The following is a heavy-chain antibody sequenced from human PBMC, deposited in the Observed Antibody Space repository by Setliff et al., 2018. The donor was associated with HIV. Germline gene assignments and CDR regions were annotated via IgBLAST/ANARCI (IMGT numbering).Heavy chain of an antibody. Sequence: PGESLKISCAASGFTVSTYYMSWVRQAPGKGLEWISTIYSGGDTYHADSVKGRVTLSRDNSKNTLYLQMNSLRPEDTAVYYCARGDYYDSSGYYIDAFDVWGQGTKVTVSS. D-gene: IGHD3-22*01. CDR1: GFTVSTYY. V-gene: IGHV3-66*02. CDR3: ARGDYYDSSGYYIDAFDV. J-gene: IGHJ3*01. CDR2: IYSGGDT.